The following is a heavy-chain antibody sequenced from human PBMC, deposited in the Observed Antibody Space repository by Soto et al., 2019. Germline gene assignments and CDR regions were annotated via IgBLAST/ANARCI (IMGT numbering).Heavy chain of an antibody. D-gene: IGHD6-19*01. Sequence: QVQLVQSGAEVKKPGSSVKVSCKASGGIFSNFAFNWMRQAPGQGLGWMGGIIPTLGTPHYAQKFLGRVTITADESTRTVYMEMSSLTVEDTAVYYCARVGLGAYDYWGQGTLVIVSS. CDR2: IIPTLGTP. CDR3: ARVGLGAYDY. CDR1: GGIFSNFA. V-gene: IGHV1-69*01. J-gene: IGHJ4*02.